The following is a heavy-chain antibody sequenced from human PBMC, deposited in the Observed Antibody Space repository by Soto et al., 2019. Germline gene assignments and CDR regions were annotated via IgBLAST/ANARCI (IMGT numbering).Heavy chain of an antibody. J-gene: IGHJ3*02. CDR2: ISGSGGST. Sequence: GGSLRLSCAASGFTFSSYAMSWVRQAPGKGLEWVSAISGSGGSTYYADSVKGRFTISRDNSKNTLYLQMNSLRAEDTAVYYSAKEPLTEFCGGDCFDDAFVIGGQGTMVTV. CDR3: AKEPLTEFCGGDCFDDAFVI. D-gene: IGHD2-21*02. CDR1: GFTFSSYA. V-gene: IGHV3-23*01.